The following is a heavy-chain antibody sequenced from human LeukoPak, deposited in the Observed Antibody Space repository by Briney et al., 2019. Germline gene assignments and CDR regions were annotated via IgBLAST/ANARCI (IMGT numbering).Heavy chain of an antibody. CDR1: GFTVSSNY. D-gene: IGHD6-13*01. CDR3: ASSNRAAAGTFDY. CDR2: IYSDGST. Sequence: GGSLRLSCPASGFTVSSNYMSWVRQAPGKGLEWVSVIYSDGSTYYADSVKGRFTISRDNPKNTLFLQMNGLRVEDTAIYYCASSNRAAAGTFDYWGQGTLVTVSS. J-gene: IGHJ4*02. V-gene: IGHV3-53*01.